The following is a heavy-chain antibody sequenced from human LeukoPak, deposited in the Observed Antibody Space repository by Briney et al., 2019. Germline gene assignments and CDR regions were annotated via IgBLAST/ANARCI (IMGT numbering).Heavy chain of an antibody. CDR1: GGSLSYYY. CDR2: INRSGST. Sequence: PSETLSLTCAVYGGSLSYYYWSWIRQPPEKGLEWIGEINRSGSTNYNPSLKSRVSISVDTSKNQFSLKLSSVTAADTAVYYCARGRFYCDDDCYVDYWGQGTLVTVSS. CDR3: ARGRFYCDDDCYVDY. D-gene: IGHD2-21*02. V-gene: IGHV4-34*01. J-gene: IGHJ4*02.